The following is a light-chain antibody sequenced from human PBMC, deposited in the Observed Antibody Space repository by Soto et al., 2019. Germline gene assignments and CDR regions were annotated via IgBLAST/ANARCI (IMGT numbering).Light chain of an antibody. J-gene: IGKJ1*01. Sequence: EIVLTQSPGTLSLSPGERATLSCRASQSVSSSYLAWYQQKPGQAPRLLIYGASSRATGIPDRFSGSGSGTDFHFTLSRLEPEDFAVYYWQQYGSSPGWTFGQGTKVEIK. CDR3: QQYGSSPGWT. CDR1: QSVSSSY. CDR2: GAS. V-gene: IGKV3-20*01.